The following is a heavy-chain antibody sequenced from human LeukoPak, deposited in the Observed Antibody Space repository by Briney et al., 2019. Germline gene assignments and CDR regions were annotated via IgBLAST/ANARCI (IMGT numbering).Heavy chain of an antibody. CDR3: ARARSQIGYYDSSGYFDY. D-gene: IGHD3-22*01. V-gene: IGHV4-39*07. CDR1: GGSISSSSYY. Sequence: SETLSLTCTVSGGSISSSSYYWGWIRQPPGKGLEWIGSIYYSGSTYYNPSLKSRVTISVDTSKNQFSLKLSSVTAADTAVYYCARARSQIGYYDSSGYFDYWGQGTLVTVSS. CDR2: IYYSGST. J-gene: IGHJ4*02.